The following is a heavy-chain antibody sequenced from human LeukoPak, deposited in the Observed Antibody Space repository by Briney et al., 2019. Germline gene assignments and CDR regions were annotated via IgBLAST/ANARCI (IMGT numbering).Heavy chain of an antibody. V-gene: IGHV4-59*08. CDR1: VGSISSYY. D-gene: IGHD3-10*01. J-gene: IGHJ5*02. Sequence: SETLSLTCTVSVGSISSYYWSWIRQPPGKGLEWIGYIYYSGSTNYNPSLKSRVTISVDTSKNQFSLKLSSVTAADTAVYYCARSLGITMVRGVILGFDPWGQGTLVTVSS. CDR3: ARSLGITMVRGVILGFDP. CDR2: IYYSGST.